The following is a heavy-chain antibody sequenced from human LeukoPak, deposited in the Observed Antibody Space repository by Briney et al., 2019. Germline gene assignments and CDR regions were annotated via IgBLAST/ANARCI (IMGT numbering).Heavy chain of an antibody. CDR2: INPNSGGT. CDR1: GYTFTGYY. D-gene: IGHD2-8*01. Sequence: ASVEVSCKASGYTFTGYYMHWVRQAPGQGLEWMGWINPNSGGTNYAQKFQGRVTMTRDTSISTAYMELSRLRSDDTAVYYCARDNEGVGYFDYWGQGTLVTVSS. V-gene: IGHV1-2*02. J-gene: IGHJ4*02. CDR3: ARDNEGVGYFDY.